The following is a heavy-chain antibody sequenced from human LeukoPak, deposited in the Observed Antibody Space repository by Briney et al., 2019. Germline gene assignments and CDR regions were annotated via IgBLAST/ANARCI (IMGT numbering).Heavy chain of an antibody. V-gene: IGHV3-48*02. Sequence: GGSLRLSCAGSGFSISNYGMNWVRQAPGKGLEWLSYIRSDSSTKYYADSVEGRFTISRDNAQNSLYLQMNSLRDEDSGVYFCARGGSGFERYFDLWGRGTLVTVSS. J-gene: IGHJ2*01. CDR2: IRSDSSTK. CDR3: ARGGSGFERYFDL. CDR1: GFSISNYG. D-gene: IGHD6-19*01.